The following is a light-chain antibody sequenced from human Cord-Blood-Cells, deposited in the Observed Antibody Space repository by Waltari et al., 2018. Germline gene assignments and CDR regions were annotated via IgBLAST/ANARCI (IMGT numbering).Light chain of an antibody. CDR3: SSYTSSSTWV. CDR2: DVS. V-gene: IGLV2-14*01. Sequence: QSALTQPASVSGPPGQSLTISCTGTSSDVGGYNYVTWYQQHPGNSPKLMIYDVSQRPSGVSNRFSGSKSGNTASLTISGLQAEDEADYYCSSYTSSSTWVFGGGTKLTVL. CDR1: SSDVGGYNY. J-gene: IGLJ3*02.